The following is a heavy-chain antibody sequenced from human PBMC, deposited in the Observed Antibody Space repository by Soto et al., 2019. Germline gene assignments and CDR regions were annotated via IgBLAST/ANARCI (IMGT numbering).Heavy chain of an antibody. J-gene: IGHJ5*02. CDR2: IYHSGST. Sequence: SETLSLTCAVSGGSISSSNWWSWVRQPPGKGLEWIGEIYHSGSTNYNPSLKSRVTISVDTSKNQFSLKLSSVTAADTAVYYCARALILYSSGWQEGWFDPWGQGTMVNVSS. CDR1: GGSISSSNW. V-gene: IGHV4-4*02. D-gene: IGHD6-19*01. CDR3: ARALILYSSGWQEGWFDP.